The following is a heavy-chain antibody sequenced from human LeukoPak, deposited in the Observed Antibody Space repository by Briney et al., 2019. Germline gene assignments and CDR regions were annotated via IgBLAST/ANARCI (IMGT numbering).Heavy chain of an antibody. V-gene: IGHV3-48*03. D-gene: IGHD3-10*01. J-gene: IGHJ6*03. Sequence: GGSLRLSCAASGFTFSSYEMNWVRQAPGKGLEWVSYISSSGSTIYYADSVKGRFTISRDNAKNSLYLQMNSLRAEDTAVYYCARVYYGSGSLHYCYYYMDVWGKGTTVTISS. CDR3: ARVYYGSGSLHYCYYYMDV. CDR2: ISSSGSTI. CDR1: GFTFSSYE.